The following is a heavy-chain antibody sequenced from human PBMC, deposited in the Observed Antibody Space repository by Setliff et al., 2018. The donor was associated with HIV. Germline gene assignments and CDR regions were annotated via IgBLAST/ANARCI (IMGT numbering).Heavy chain of an antibody. CDR1: GFTFTTST. D-gene: IGHD2-21*01. CDR3: TTDVNGEVNYYFDY. V-gene: IGHV3-15*01. J-gene: IGHJ4*02. Sequence: GGSLRLSCAVSGFTFTTSTMNWVRQAHGKGLECIGSIRTNRYGGTTDYAAPVKGRFTISRDDSKNTLYLQMNSLKSEDTAVYYCTTDVNGEVNYYFDYWGQGTLVTVSS. CDR2: IRTNRYGGTT.